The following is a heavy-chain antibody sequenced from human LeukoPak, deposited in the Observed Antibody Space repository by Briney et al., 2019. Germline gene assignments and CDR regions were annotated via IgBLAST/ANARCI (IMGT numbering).Heavy chain of an antibody. D-gene: IGHD5-12*01. V-gene: IGHV3-43*02. Sequence: GGSLRLSCAASGFTFDDYAMHWVRQAPGKGLEWVSLISGDGGSTYYADSVKGRFTISRDNSKNSLYLQMNSLRTEDTALYYCAEDLERLVAVHYFDYWGQGTLVTVSS. J-gene: IGHJ4*02. CDR3: AEDLERLVAVHYFDY. CDR1: GFTFDDYA. CDR2: ISGDGGST.